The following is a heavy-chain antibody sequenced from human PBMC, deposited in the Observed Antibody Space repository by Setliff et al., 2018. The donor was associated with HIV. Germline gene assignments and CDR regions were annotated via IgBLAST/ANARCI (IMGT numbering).Heavy chain of an antibody. J-gene: IGHJ5*02. V-gene: IGHV1-8*02. CDR1: GYTFTNYD. CDR3: ARDGVRVPNGDYLSVNWFDP. D-gene: IGHD4-17*01. CDR2: MNPNSGNT. Sequence: GASVKVSCKASGYTFTNYDINWVRQAPGQGLEWMGWMNPNSGNTGYAQKFQGRFTISRDNAGNSLYLQMNSLRVEDTALYYCARDGVRVPNGDYLSVNWFDPWGQGTLVTVSS.